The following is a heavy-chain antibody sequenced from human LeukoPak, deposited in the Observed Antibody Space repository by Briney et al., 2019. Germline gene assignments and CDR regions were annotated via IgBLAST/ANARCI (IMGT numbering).Heavy chain of an antibody. V-gene: IGHV4-34*01. Sequence: MTSETLSLTCAVYGGSFSGYYWSWIRQPPGKGLEWIGEINHSGSTNYNPSLKSRVTISVDTSKNQFSLKLSSVTAADTAVYYCARAEWLDGFDYWGQGTLVTVSS. CDR3: ARAEWLDGFDY. CDR2: INHSGST. CDR1: GGSFSGYY. D-gene: IGHD6-19*01. J-gene: IGHJ4*02.